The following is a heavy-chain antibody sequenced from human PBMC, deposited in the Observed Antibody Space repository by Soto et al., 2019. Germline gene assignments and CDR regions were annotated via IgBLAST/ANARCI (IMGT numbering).Heavy chain of an antibody. D-gene: IGHD6-13*01. J-gene: IGHJ5*02. V-gene: IGHV3-23*01. CDR1: GFTFSSYA. Sequence: GGSLRLSCTASGFTFSSYAMSWVRQAPGKGLEWVSAISGSGASTYYADSVKGRFTISRDNSNNTLYLQMDSLRAEDTALYYCAKGPPRSRNNWFDPWGQGTLVTVSS. CDR3: AKGPPRSRNNWFDP. CDR2: ISGSGAST.